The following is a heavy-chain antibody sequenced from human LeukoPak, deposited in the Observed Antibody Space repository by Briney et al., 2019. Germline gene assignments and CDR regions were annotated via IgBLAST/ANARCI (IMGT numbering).Heavy chain of an antibody. V-gene: IGHV1-18*01. CDR1: GYTFTSYG. D-gene: IGHD3-22*01. Sequence: ASVKVSCKASGYTFTSYGISWVRRAPGQGLEWMGWISAYNGNTNYAQKLQGRVTMTTDTSTSTAYMELRSLRSDDTAVYYCARDYYDSSGYFDAFDIWGQGTMVTVSS. J-gene: IGHJ3*02. CDR2: ISAYNGNT. CDR3: ARDYYDSSGYFDAFDI.